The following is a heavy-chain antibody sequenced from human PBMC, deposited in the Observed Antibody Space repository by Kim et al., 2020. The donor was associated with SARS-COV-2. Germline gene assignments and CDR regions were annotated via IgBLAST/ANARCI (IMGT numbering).Heavy chain of an antibody. J-gene: IGHJ4*02. Sequence: GGSLRLSCAASGFTFSSYAMHWVRQAPGKGLEWVAVISYDGSNKYYADSVKGRFTISRDNSKNTLYLQMNSLRAEDTAVYYCAREGTYDFWSGYGPKFDYWGQGTLVTVSS. V-gene: IGHV3-30-3*01. D-gene: IGHD3-3*01. CDR1: GFTFSSYA. CDR3: AREGTYDFWSGYGPKFDY. CDR2: ISYDGSNK.